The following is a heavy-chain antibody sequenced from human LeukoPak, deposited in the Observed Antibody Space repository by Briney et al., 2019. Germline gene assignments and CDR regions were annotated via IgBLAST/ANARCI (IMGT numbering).Heavy chain of an antibody. CDR2: IKHDGGDK. D-gene: IGHD3-9*01. Sequence: GGSLRLSCAASGFTFSNYWMSWVRQAPGKGLEWVSNIKHDGGDKHYVDSVKGRFTIARDSAKNSLNLQMNSLRAEDTAVYYCARGGNYDILTGYIFDYWGQGTLVTVSS. CDR1: GFTFSNYW. V-gene: IGHV3-7*03. J-gene: IGHJ4*02. CDR3: ARGGNYDILTGYIFDY.